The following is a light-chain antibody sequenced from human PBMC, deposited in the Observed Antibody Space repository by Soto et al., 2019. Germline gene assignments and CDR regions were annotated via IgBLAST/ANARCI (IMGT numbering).Light chain of an antibody. CDR1: QSVSSF. CDR3: XQRSSWWT. J-gene: IGKJ1*01. CDR2: DAS. Sequence: EIVLTQSPATLSLSPGERATLSCRASQSVSSFLAWYQQKPGQAPRLLIYDASNRATGIPARFSGSGSGTDFTLTISSLEPXXFAVYXCXQRSSWWTFGQGTKVEIK. V-gene: IGKV3-11*01.